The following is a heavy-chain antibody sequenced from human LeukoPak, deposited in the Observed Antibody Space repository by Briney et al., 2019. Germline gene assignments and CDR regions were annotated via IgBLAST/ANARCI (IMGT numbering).Heavy chain of an antibody. CDR1: GFTFSSYG. Sequence: GGSLRLSCAASGFTFSSYGMHWVRQAPGKGLEWVAVIWYDGSNKYYADSVKGRFTISRDNAKNSLYLQMNSLRAEDTAVYYCASITVTQHGMDVWGQGTTVTVSS. J-gene: IGHJ6*02. CDR3: ASITVTQHGMDV. CDR2: IWYDGSNK. D-gene: IGHD4-11*01. V-gene: IGHV3-33*01.